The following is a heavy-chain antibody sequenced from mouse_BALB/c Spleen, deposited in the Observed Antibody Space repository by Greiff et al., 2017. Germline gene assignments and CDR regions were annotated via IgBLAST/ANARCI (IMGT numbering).Heavy chain of an antibody. V-gene: IGHV1-87*01. J-gene: IGHJ3*01. CDR1: GYTFTSYW. CDR2: IYPGDGDT. D-gene: IGHD2-4*01. Sequence: QVQLQQSGAELARPGASVKLSCKASGYTFTSYWMQWVKQRPGQGLEWIGAIYPGDGDTRYTQKFKGKATLTADKSSSTAYMQLSSLASEDSAVYYCASPSTMITTAAWFAYWGQGTLVTVSA. CDR3: ASPSTMITTAAWFAY.